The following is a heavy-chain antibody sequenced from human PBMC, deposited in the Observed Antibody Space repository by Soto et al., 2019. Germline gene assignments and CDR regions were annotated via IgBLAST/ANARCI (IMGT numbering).Heavy chain of an antibody. CDR1: GFTFSSYA. V-gene: IGHV3-30-3*01. CDR3: ARERNYYDSSGYYYAFDY. CDR2: ISYDGSNK. J-gene: IGHJ4*02. D-gene: IGHD3-22*01. Sequence: GGSLRLSCVASGFTFSSYAMHWVRQAPGKGLEWVAVISYDGSNKYYADSVRGRFTISRDNSKNTLYLQMNSLRAEDTAVYYCARERNYYDSSGYYYAFDYWGQGTLVTVSS.